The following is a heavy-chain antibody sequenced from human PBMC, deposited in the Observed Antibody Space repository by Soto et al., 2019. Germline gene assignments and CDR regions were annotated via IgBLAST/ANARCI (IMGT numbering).Heavy chain of an antibody. CDR2: VYYRGRT. J-gene: IGHJ1*01. V-gene: IGHV4-39*02. Sequence: QLQLQESGPGLVEPSETLSLTCIVSGGSVSSISYYWGWIRQPPGKGLEWLGSVYYRGRTYYSPSLGSRATMSVEMSKNHFSLNLSSVTAADTAVYYCARIDSSGGLDSWGQGILVTVSS. D-gene: IGHD3-22*01. CDR1: GGSVSSISYY. CDR3: ARIDSSGGLDS.